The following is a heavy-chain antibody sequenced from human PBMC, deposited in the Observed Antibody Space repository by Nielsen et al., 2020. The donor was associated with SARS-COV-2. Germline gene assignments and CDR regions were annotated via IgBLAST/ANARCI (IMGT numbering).Heavy chain of an antibody. CDR1: GYTLTELS. J-gene: IGHJ4*02. Sequence: ASVKVSCKVSGYTLTELSMHWVRQAPGKGLEWMGGFDPEDGETIYAQKFQGRVTMTEDTSTDTAYMELSSLRSEDTAVYYCATSGPYGSGPGTYYFDYWGQGTLVTVSS. CDR2: FDPEDGET. V-gene: IGHV1-24*01. CDR3: ATSGPYGSGPGTYYFDY. D-gene: IGHD3-10*01.